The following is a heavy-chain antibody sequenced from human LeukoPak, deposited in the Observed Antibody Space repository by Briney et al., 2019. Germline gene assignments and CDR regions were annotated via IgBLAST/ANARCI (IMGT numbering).Heavy chain of an antibody. Sequence: PGGSLRLSCAASGFTFSSYSMNWVRQAPGKGLEWVSSISSSSSYIYYADSVKGRFTISRDNAKNSLYLQMNSLKAEDTAVYYCARVDPAVAGRDYWGQGTLVTVSS. D-gene: IGHD6-19*01. CDR2: ISSSSSYI. J-gene: IGHJ4*02. CDR3: ARVDPAVAGRDY. CDR1: GFTFSSYS. V-gene: IGHV3-21*01.